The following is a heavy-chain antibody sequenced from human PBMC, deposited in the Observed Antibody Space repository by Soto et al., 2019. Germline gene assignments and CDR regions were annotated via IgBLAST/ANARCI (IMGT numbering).Heavy chain of an antibody. CDR1: GFTFSSYA. J-gene: IGHJ4*02. V-gene: IGHV3-23*01. Sequence: PGGSLRLSCAASGFTFSSYAMRWVRQARGKGLEGFSAISGSGVSTYHADSVNGRVTTSRDNPKNTLYLQMNRLSAEDTAVYYCAKDRGPAPVVADYWGQGTLVTVSS. D-gene: IGHD2-15*01. CDR2: ISGSGVST. CDR3: AKDRGPAPVVADY.